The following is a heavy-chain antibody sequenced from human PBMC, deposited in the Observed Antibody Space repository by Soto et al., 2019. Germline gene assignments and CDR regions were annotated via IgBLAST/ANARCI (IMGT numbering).Heavy chain of an antibody. Sequence: SETLSLTCADSGGSISSSNCWSFVRQPPGKGLEWIGEIYHSGSTNYNPSLKSRVTISVDKSKNQFSLKLSSVTAADTAVYYCATRFMVRGVIITSGWFDPWGQGTLVTVSS. CDR1: GGSISSSNC. D-gene: IGHD3-10*01. J-gene: IGHJ5*02. CDR3: ATRFMVRGVIITSGWFDP. V-gene: IGHV4-4*02. CDR2: IYHSGST.